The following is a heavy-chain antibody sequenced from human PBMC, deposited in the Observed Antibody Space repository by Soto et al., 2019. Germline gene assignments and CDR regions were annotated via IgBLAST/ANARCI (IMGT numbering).Heavy chain of an antibody. J-gene: IGHJ6*02. V-gene: IGHV3-30*18. D-gene: IGHD5-12*01. CDR3: AKDRVATIGTQLYYYYYGMDV. CDR2: ISYDGSNK. Sequence: GGSLRLSCAASGFTFSSYGMHWVRQAPGKGLEWVAVISYDGSNKYYADSVKGRFTISRDNSKNTLYLQMNSLRAEDTAVYYCAKDRVATIGTQLYYYYYGMDVWGQGTTVTVSS. CDR1: GFTFSSYG.